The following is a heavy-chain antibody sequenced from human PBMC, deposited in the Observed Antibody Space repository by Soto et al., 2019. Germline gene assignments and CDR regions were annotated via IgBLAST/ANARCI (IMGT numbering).Heavy chain of an antibody. CDR3: VSDRGYGHASVPYS. J-gene: IGHJ4*02. CDR1: GFTFSSYG. D-gene: IGHD5-18*01. V-gene: IGHV3-30*03. CDR2: ISYDGGLQ. Sequence: QAQLVESGGGVVQPGRSLRLSCAASGFTFSSYGMYGVRQAPGTGLEWVAVISYDGGLQHYADSVKGRFTISRDNSKNMVLLQMNSLRAEDTAVYYCVSDRGYGHASVPYSWGQGTLVSVSS.